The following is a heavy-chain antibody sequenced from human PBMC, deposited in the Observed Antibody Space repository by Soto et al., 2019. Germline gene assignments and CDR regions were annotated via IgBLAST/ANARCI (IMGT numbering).Heavy chain of an antibody. V-gene: IGHV3-23*01. CDR2: LSDSGGSI. J-gene: IGHJ4*02. D-gene: IGHD6-13*01. CDR1: GFTFSRHA. Sequence: EVQLLESGGGLVQPGGSLRLSCTASGFTFSRHAMTWVRQAPGKGLEWVSGLSDSGGSIYYADSVKGRFTISRDNSMNTLSLRMNTLRAEDTAIYYCAKVSSSWYAGFFDLWGQGTLVTVSS. CDR3: AKVSSSWYAGFFDL.